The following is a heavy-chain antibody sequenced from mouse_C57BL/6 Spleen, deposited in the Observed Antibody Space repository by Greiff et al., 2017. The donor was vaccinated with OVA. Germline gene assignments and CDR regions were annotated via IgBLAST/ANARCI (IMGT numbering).Heavy chain of an antibody. Sequence: EVQRVESGGGLVQPGGSLKLSCAASGFTFSDYYMYWVRQTPEKRLEWVAYISNGGGSTYYPDAVKGRFTISRDNVKNTLYLQMSRLKSEDTAMYYCARHFDYYYAMDYWGQGTSVTVSS. CDR1: GFTFSDYY. D-gene: IGHD2-4*01. J-gene: IGHJ4*01. V-gene: IGHV5-12*01. CDR3: ARHFDYYYAMDY. CDR2: ISNGGGST.